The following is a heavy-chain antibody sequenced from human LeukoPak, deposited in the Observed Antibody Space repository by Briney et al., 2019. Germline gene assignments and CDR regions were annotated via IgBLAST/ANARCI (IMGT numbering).Heavy chain of an antibody. CDR3: ARGGGLDV. D-gene: IGHD3-16*01. V-gene: IGHV3-7*03. CDR1: GFTFSSYW. J-gene: IGHJ6*02. CDR2: INHNGNVY. Sequence: GGSLRLSCAASGFTFSSYWMNWARQAPGKGLEWVASINHNGNVYYYVDSVKGRFTISRDNAKNSLYLQMSNLRAEDTAVYFCARGGGLDVWGQGATVTVSS.